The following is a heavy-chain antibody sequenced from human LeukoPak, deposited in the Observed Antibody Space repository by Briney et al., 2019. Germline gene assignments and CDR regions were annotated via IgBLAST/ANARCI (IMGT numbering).Heavy chain of an antibody. D-gene: IGHD6-6*01. J-gene: IGHJ4*02. CDR3: ARSRIAARPDEFDY. Sequence: PSETLSLTCTFSVCSNISSTYYSLWIRHPPGKARECIGSIRYSGNTYYNPSLSSRLTIYADTYQNHFSLKLTSVTAADTAVYYCARSRIAARPDEFDYWGQGTLVTVSS. CDR2: IRYSGNT. V-gene: IGHV4-39*02. CDR1: VCSNISSTYY.